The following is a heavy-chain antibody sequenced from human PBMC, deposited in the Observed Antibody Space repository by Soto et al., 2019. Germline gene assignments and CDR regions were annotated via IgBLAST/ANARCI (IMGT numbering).Heavy chain of an antibody. CDR3: ARIAASGRGWDV. D-gene: IGHD6-13*01. J-gene: IGHJ6*02. CDR2: IKQDGSEE. CDR1: GFTFSSYW. Sequence: EVQLVESGGGLVQPGGSLRLSCVDSGFTFSSYWMSWVRQAPVKGLEWVGNIKQDGSEENYVDSVKDRFTISRDNAKNSMYLQMNSLRVEDTAVYYCARIAASGRGWDVWGQGTTVVVSS. V-gene: IGHV3-7*01.